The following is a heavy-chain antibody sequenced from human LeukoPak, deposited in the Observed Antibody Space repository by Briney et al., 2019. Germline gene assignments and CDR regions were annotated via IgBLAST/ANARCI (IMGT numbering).Heavy chain of an antibody. J-gene: IGHJ4*02. CDR2: ISDSGGST. CDR1: GITLSNYG. D-gene: IGHD3-22*01. Sequence: YPGGSLRLSCAVSGITLSNYGMSWVRQAPGKGLEWVAGISDSGGSTNYADSVKGRFTISRDNPKNTLYLQMNSLRAEDTAVYFCAKRGVVIRVILVGFHKEAYYFDSWGQGALVTVSS. CDR3: AKRGVVIRVILVGFHKEAYYFDS. V-gene: IGHV3-23*01.